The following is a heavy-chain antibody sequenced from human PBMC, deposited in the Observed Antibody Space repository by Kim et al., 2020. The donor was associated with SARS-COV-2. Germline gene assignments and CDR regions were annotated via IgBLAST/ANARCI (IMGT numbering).Heavy chain of an antibody. Sequence: YFADSVKGRFTISRDKSNNTLYIQMHSLRADDTDVYYCARDLGAGDAFDVCGQGTMVTVSS. D-gene: IGHD1-1*01. J-gene: IGHJ3*01. V-gene: IGHV3-53*01. CDR3: ARDLGAGDAFDV.